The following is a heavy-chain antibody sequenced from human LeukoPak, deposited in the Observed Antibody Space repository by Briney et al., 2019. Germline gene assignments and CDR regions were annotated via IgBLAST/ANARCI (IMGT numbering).Heavy chain of an antibody. V-gene: IGHV3-11*04. CDR1: GFTFSDYY. Sequence: GGSLRLSCAASGFTFSDYYMSWIRQAPGKGLEWVSYISSSGSTIYYADSVKGRFTISRDNAKNSLYLQMNSLRAEDTAVYYWARAAIAAARIYYYMDVWGKGPTVTVS. CDR2: ISSSGSTI. J-gene: IGHJ6*03. CDR3: ARAAIAAARIYYYMDV. D-gene: IGHD6-13*01.